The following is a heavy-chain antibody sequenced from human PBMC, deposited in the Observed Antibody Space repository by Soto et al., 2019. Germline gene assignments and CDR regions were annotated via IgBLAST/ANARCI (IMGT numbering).Heavy chain of an antibody. Sequence: GGSLRLSCAACGFTFSTFSMNWVRQAPGKGLEWISYISSSSGTIYDADSVKGRFIISRDNAKNSLYLQMNSLRDEDTAVYYCARDDSSGYYVEPFDYWGQGTLVTVSS. J-gene: IGHJ4*02. V-gene: IGHV3-48*02. CDR3: ARDDSSGYYVEPFDY. CDR2: ISSSSGTI. CDR1: GFTFSTFS. D-gene: IGHD3-22*01.